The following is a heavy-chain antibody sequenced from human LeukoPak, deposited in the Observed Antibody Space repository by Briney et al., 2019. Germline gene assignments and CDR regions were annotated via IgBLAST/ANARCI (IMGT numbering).Heavy chain of an antibody. Sequence: PSETLSLTCAVYGGSFSGYYWSWIRQPPGKGLEWIGEINHSGSTNYNPSLKSRVTISVDTSKNQFSLKLSSVTAADTAVYYCAKTLEDTGGFDYWGQGTLVTVSS. CDR3: AKTLEDTGGFDY. J-gene: IGHJ4*02. V-gene: IGHV4-34*01. D-gene: IGHD5-18*01. CDR1: GGSFSGYY. CDR2: INHSGST.